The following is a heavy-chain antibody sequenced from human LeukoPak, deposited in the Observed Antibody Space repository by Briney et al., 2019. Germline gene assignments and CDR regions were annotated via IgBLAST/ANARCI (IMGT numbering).Heavy chain of an antibody. CDR3: ARDPGGSYYYDY. CDR1: GGSFSDYY. Sequence: SETLSLTCAVYGGSFSDYYWGWIRQPPGKGLEWIGSIYHSGSTYYNPSLKSRVTISVDTSKNQFSLKLSSVTAADTAVYYCARDPGGSYYYDYWGQGTLVTVSS. V-gene: IGHV4-38-2*02. CDR2: IYHSGST. J-gene: IGHJ4*02. D-gene: IGHD1-26*01.